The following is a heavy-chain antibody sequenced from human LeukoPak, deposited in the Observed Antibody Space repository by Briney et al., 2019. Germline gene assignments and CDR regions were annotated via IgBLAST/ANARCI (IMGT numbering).Heavy chain of an antibody. CDR1: GFTLSSYW. CDR2: IKQDGSEK. Sequence: GGSLRLSCAATGFTLSSYWMSWVRQAPGKGLEWVANIKQDGSEKYYVDSVKGRFTISRDNAKNSVYLQMNSLRAEDTAVYYCARAIGKSEGYWGQGTLVTVSS. J-gene: IGHJ4*02. CDR3: ARAIGKSEGY. D-gene: IGHD4-23*01. V-gene: IGHV3-7*01.